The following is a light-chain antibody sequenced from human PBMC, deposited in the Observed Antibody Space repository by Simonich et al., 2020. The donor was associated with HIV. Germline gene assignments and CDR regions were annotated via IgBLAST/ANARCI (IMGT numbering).Light chain of an antibody. CDR2: WAS. J-gene: IGKJ4*01. CDR1: QNVLYSSNNKNY. V-gene: IGKV4-1*01. Sequence: DIVMTQYPDSMAVSLVERATINYKSSQNVLYSSNNKNYLDWYQQKPGKPPKLLSYWASTRESGVPDRFSGGGSVTDFTLTISSLQTEDVAVYYCQQYYGTPLTFGGGTRVEIK. CDR3: QQYYGTPLT.